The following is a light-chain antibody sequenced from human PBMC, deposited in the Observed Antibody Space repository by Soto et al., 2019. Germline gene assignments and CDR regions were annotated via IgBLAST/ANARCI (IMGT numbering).Light chain of an antibody. J-gene: IGKJ1*01. CDR1: QTIGNY. V-gene: IGKV1-39*01. CDR3: QQSYNAPRT. CDR2: AAS. Sequence: DIQMTQASSSLPASVGDRVTITCRASQTIGNYLNWYQQRPGKAPNLLISAASTLQSGVPSRFSGSGSGTDFTLTITSLQPEDFATYYCQQSYNAPRTFGQGTKVEIK.